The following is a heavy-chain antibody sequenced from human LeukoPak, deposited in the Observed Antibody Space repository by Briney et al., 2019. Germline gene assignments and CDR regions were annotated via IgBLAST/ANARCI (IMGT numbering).Heavy chain of an antibody. J-gene: IGHJ4*02. Sequence: PSETLSLTCTVSGGSISNYYWSWIRQPPGKGLEWIGNIYYSGSTNYNPSLKSRVTLSLDTSKNQFSLKLSSVTAADTAVYYCARGGVWELPDYWGQGTLVTVSS. CDR2: IYYSGST. D-gene: IGHD1-26*01. CDR1: GGSISNYY. CDR3: ARGGVWELPDY. V-gene: IGHV4-59*01.